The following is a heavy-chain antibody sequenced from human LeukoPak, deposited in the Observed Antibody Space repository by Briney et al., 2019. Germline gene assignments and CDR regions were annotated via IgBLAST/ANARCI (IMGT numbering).Heavy chain of an antibody. D-gene: IGHD6-13*01. V-gene: IGHV1-2*02. CDR3: AREGIAAAGTFYP. Sequence: ASVKVSCKASGYTFTGYYMHWVRQAPGQGLEWMGWTNPNSGGTNYAQKFQGRVTMTRDTSISTAYMELSRLRSDDTAVYYCAREGIAAAGTFYPWGQGTLVTVSS. CDR1: GYTFTGYY. J-gene: IGHJ5*02. CDR2: TNPNSGGT.